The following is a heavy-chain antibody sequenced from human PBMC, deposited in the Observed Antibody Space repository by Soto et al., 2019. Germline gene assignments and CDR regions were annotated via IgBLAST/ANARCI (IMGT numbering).Heavy chain of an antibody. V-gene: IGHV3-33*01. D-gene: IGHD3-22*01. CDR2: IWYDGSNK. CDR1: GFTFSSYG. Sequence: GSLRLSCAASGFTFSSYGMHWVRQAPGKGLEWVAVIWYDGSNKYYADSVKGRFTISRDNSKNTLYLQMNSLRAEDTAVYYCARDMTYYYDSSDYWGQGTLVTVSS. CDR3: ARDMTYYYDSSDY. J-gene: IGHJ4*02.